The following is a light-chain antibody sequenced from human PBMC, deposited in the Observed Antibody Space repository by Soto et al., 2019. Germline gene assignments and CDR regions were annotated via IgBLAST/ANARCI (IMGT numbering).Light chain of an antibody. CDR2: LKSDGSH. J-gene: IGLJ2*01. V-gene: IGLV4-69*01. Sequence: QPVLTQSPSASASLGASVKLTCTLSSGHSSYAIAWHQQQPEKGPRYLMKLKSDGSHSKGDAIPDRFSGSSSGAERYLTISSLQSEDEADYYCQTWGTGMVFGGGTKVTVL. CDR3: QTWGTGMV. CDR1: SGHSSYA.